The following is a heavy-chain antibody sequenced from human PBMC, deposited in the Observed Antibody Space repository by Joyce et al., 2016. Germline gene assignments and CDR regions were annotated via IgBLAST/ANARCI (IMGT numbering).Heavy chain of an antibody. CDR1: GYTFIHYD. D-gene: IGHD2-21*02. Sequence: QVQLVQSGAEVKKPGASVKVSCKTSGYTFIHYDMHWVRQAPGQGLEWMGWINRDSGNTRYSQKFEGRVIMTRDTSATTVYMELTSLRYEDTAVYYCARAAGMVTLDYWGQGTLVTVSS. CDR3: ARAAGMVTLDY. J-gene: IGHJ4*02. CDR2: INRDSGNT. V-gene: IGHV1-3*01.